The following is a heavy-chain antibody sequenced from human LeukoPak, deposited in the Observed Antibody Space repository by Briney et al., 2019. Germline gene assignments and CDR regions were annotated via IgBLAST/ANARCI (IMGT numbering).Heavy chain of an antibody. D-gene: IGHD6-6*01. Sequence: ASVKVSCKASGGTFSSYAISWVRQAPGQGLEWMGGINPIFGTANYAQKFQGRVTITTDESTSTAYMELSSLRSEDTAVYYCARTPFEYSSSSVYFGYWGQGTLVTVSS. CDR1: GGTFSSYA. CDR2: INPIFGTA. V-gene: IGHV1-69*05. J-gene: IGHJ4*02. CDR3: ARTPFEYSSSSVYFGY.